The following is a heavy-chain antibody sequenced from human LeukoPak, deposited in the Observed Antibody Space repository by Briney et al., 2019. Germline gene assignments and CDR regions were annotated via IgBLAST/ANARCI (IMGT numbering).Heavy chain of an antibody. J-gene: IGHJ4*02. D-gene: IGHD3-16*01. V-gene: IGHV3-7*01. CDR2: IKPDGSQG. CDR1: GFRFRDYW. Sequence: PGGSLRLSCAASGFRFRDYWMDWLRQAPGMGLEWVASIKPDGSQGDYVDSVKGRFTISRDNAQNSLYLQMNSLRVEDTAVYYCARDDASSSSTYWGQGALVTVSS. CDR3: ARDDASSSSTY.